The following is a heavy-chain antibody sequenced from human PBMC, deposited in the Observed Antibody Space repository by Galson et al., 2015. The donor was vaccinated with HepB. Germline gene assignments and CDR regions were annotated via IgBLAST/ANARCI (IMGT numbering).Heavy chain of an antibody. Sequence: SVKVSCKASGYTFTSYYMHWVRQAPGQGLEWMGGFDPEDGETIYAQKFQGRVTMTEDTSTDTAYMELSSLRSEDTAVYYCARLYCSSTSCYDGGDWFDPWGQGTLVTVSS. CDR3: ARLYCSSTSCYDGGDWFDP. CDR1: GYTFTSYY. J-gene: IGHJ5*02. D-gene: IGHD2-2*01. CDR2: FDPEDGET. V-gene: IGHV1-24*01.